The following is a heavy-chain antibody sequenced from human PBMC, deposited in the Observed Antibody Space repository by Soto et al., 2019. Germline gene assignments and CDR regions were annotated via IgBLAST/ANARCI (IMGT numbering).Heavy chain of an antibody. J-gene: IGHJ5*02. CDR1: GCSISSYY. Sequence: PSQTLSLTCTVSGCSISSYYRSWIRQPPGKGLEWVGYIHSGGSTTYNPSPRSRGTRSVDPSKNQVSLKLSSVNAAERAVTNGVSAVPSLGYCRSNPCYCWFEPWAQGTLVTVSS. V-gene: IGHV4-59*01. D-gene: IGHD2-2*01. CDR2: IHSGGST. CDR3: VSAVPSLGYCRSNPCYCWFEP.